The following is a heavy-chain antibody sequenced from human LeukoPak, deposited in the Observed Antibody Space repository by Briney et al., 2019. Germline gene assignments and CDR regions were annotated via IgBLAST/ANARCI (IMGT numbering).Heavy chain of an antibody. J-gene: IGHJ3*02. Sequence: GGSLRLSCAASGFTFSTYGMHWVRQAPGTGLEWEALIRYDGSKKYYADSVKGRFTISRDNAKNSLYLQMNSLRAEDTAVYYCARSSGWYGEDAFDIWGQGTMVTVSS. V-gene: IGHV3-33*01. CDR2: IRYDGSKK. CDR1: GFTFSTYG. D-gene: IGHD6-19*01. CDR3: ARSSGWYGEDAFDI.